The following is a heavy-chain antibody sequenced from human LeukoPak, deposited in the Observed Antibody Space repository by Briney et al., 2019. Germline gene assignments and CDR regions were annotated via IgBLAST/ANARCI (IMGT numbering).Heavy chain of an antibody. V-gene: IGHV3-33*08. CDR3: ARDIESGYFDY. Sequence: PGGSLRLSCAASGFTVSSNYMSWVRQAPGKGLEWVAVISFDGSNKYCADSVKGRFTISRDDSKNTLYLQMNSLRAEDTAVYYCARDIESGYFDYWGQGTLVTVSS. J-gene: IGHJ4*02. D-gene: IGHD3-16*02. CDR1: GFTVSSNY. CDR2: ISFDGSNK.